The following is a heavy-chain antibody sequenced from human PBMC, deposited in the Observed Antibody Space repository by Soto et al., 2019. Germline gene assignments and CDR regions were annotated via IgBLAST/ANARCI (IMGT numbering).Heavy chain of an antibody. CDR2: IYTSGST. Sequence: PSETLSLTCTVSGGSISSYYWSWIRQPAGKGLEWIGRIYTSGSTNYNPSLKSRVTMSVDTSENQFSLKVSSVTAADTAVYYCARALSTHIAVAGMGYFDSWGPGTLVTVSS. J-gene: IGHJ4*02. CDR3: ARALSTHIAVAGMGYFDS. D-gene: IGHD6-19*01. CDR1: GGSISSYY. V-gene: IGHV4-4*07.